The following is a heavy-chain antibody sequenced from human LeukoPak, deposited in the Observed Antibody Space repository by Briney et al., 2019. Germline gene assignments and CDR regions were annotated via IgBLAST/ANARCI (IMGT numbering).Heavy chain of an antibody. CDR1: DDSISDYY. Sequence: SETLSLTCTVSDDSISDYYRGWIRQPPGKGLEWIGYIYYSGSTNYNPSLKSRVTISVDTSKNQFSLKLSSVTAADTAVYYCARGPDYGGKGHYFDYWGQGTLVTVSS. CDR2: IYYSGST. V-gene: IGHV4-59*01. D-gene: IGHD4-23*01. CDR3: ARGPDYGGKGHYFDY. J-gene: IGHJ4*02.